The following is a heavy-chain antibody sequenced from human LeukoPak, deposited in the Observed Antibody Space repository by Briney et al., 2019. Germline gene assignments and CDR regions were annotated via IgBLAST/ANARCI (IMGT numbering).Heavy chain of an antibody. CDR2: IYSGGST. V-gene: IGHV3-66*04. CDR3: ARHAAAAGSFDY. D-gene: IGHD6-13*01. Sequence: GGSLRLSCAASGFTVSSNYMSWVRQAPGKGLEWVSVIYSGGSTYYADSVKGRFTISRDNSKNTLYLQMNSLRAGDTAVYYCARHAAAAGSFDYWGQGTLVTVSS. J-gene: IGHJ4*02. CDR1: GFTVSSNY.